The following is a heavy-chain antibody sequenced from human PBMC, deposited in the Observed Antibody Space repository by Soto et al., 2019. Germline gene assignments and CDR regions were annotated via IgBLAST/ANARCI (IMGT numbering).Heavy chain of an antibody. CDR2: IYWTDDK. CDR3: APPPQVYKWNYYYFDY. Sequence: QSTLKESGPTLVKPTQTLTLTCTFSGFSLSTSGVGVGWIRQPPGKALEGLALIYWTDDKRYSPSLKSTRTIPKDTSKQHVVLTMTDMDPVYTSTYYCAPPPQVYKWNYYYFDYWGQGTPVTVSS. J-gene: IGHJ4*02. V-gene: IGHV2-5*01. D-gene: IGHD1-7*01. CDR1: GFSLSTSGVG.